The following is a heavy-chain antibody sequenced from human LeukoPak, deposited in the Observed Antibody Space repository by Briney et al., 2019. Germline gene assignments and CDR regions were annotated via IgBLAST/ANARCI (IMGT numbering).Heavy chain of an antibody. CDR3: AKSVAPYCSGGSCFDAFDI. CDR2: IYSGGST. Sequence: GGSLRLSCAASGFTVSSNYMSWVRQAPGKGLEWVSIIYSGGSTFYADSVKGRFTISRDNSKNTLYLQMNSLRAEDTAVYYCAKSVAPYCSGGSCFDAFDIWGQGTMVTVSS. V-gene: IGHV3-53*01. D-gene: IGHD2-15*01. CDR1: GFTVSSNY. J-gene: IGHJ3*02.